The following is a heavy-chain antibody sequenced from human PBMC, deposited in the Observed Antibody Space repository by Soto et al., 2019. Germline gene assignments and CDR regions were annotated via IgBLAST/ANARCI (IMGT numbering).Heavy chain of an antibody. Sequence: SETLSLTCTVSGGSISSTNYYWGWIRQPPGKGLEWIGYIFYSGTTHYNPSLKSRVTLSVDTSKNQFSLKLSSVTAADTALYYCARQRGYYDSSGYLPAWFDPWGQGTLVTVSS. CDR3: ARQRGYYDSSGYLPAWFDP. J-gene: IGHJ5*02. CDR2: IFYSGTT. V-gene: IGHV4-39*01. D-gene: IGHD3-22*01. CDR1: GGSISSTNYY.